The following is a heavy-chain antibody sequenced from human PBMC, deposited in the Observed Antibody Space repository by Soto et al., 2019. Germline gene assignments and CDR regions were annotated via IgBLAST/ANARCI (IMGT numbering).Heavy chain of an antibody. CDR3: AKDWIAAAGTYYYYGMDV. CDR1: GFSFSTYA. Sequence: GGSLRLSCAASGFSFSTYAMHWVRQTPGKGLEWVSAISGSGGSTYYADSVKGRFTISRDNSKNTLYLQMNSLRAEDTAVYYCAKDWIAAAGTYYYYGMDVWGQGTTVTVSS. V-gene: IGHV3-23*01. D-gene: IGHD6-13*01. J-gene: IGHJ6*02. CDR2: ISGSGGST.